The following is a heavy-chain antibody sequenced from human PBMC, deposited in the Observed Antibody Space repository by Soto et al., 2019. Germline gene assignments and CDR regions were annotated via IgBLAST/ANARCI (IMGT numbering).Heavy chain of an antibody. CDR2: ISSSSSYT. D-gene: IGHD1-26*01. CDR3: ARDLVGATVDY. Sequence: QVQLVESGGGLVKPGGSLRLSCAASGFTFSDYYMSWIRQAPGKGLEWVSYISSSSSYTNYADSVKGRFTISRDNAKNSLYLQMNSLRAEDRAVYYCARDLVGATVDYWGQGTLVTVSS. V-gene: IGHV3-11*06. CDR1: GFTFSDYY. J-gene: IGHJ4*02.